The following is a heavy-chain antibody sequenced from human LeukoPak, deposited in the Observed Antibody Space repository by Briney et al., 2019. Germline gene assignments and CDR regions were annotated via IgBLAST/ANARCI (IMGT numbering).Heavy chain of an antibody. J-gene: IGHJ4*02. V-gene: IGHV4-34*01. CDR1: GGSFSGYY. D-gene: IGHD5-24*01. CDR2: INHSGST. CDR3: ARRWLHRKGFDY. Sequence: SETLSLTCAVSGGSFSGYYWSWLRQPPGKGLEWIGEINHSGSTNYNPSLKSRVTISVDTSKNQISLKLSSVTAADTAVYYCARRWLHRKGFDYWGQGTLVTVSS.